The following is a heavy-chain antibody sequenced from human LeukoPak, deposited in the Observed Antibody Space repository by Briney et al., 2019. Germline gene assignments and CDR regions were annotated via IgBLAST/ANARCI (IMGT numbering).Heavy chain of an antibody. D-gene: IGHD2-15*01. V-gene: IGHV3-30*18. J-gene: IGHJ4*02. CDR2: ISYDGSNK. Sequence: PGGSLRLSCAASGFTFSNYWMHWVRQAPGKGLEWVAVISYDGSNKYYADSVKGRFTISRDNSKNTLYLQMNSLRAEDTAVYYCAKRPSRVVVAATPGGYFDYWGQGTLVTVSS. CDR1: GFTFSNYW. CDR3: AKRPSRVVVAATPGGYFDY.